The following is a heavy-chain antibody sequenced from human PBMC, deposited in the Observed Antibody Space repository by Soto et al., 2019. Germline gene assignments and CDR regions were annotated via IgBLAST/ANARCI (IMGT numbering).Heavy chain of an antibody. D-gene: IGHD4-17*01. Sequence: SVKVSCKASGGTFSSYAISWVRQAPGQGLEWMGGIIPIFGTANYAQKFQGRVTITADESTSTAHMELSSLRSEDTAVYYCARVDYGDYYFDYWGQGTLVTVSS. J-gene: IGHJ4*02. V-gene: IGHV1-69*13. CDR1: GGTFSSYA. CDR2: IIPIFGTA. CDR3: ARVDYGDYYFDY.